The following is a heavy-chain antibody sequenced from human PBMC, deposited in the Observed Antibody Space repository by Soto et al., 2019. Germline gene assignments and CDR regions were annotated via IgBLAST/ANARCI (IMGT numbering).Heavy chain of an antibody. CDR2: INGSGGSI. Sequence: EVQLLESGGGLVQPGGSLRLSCAASGFTFSTYAMNWVRQAPGNGLEWVSAINGSGGSIHYADSVKGRFTISRDNSKNTLYLQMNSLRDEDTAVYHCVKGYWKGDVWGQGPTVAVSS. CDR1: GFTFSTYA. D-gene: IGHD1-1*01. J-gene: IGHJ6*02. CDR3: VKGYWKGDV. V-gene: IGHV3-23*01.